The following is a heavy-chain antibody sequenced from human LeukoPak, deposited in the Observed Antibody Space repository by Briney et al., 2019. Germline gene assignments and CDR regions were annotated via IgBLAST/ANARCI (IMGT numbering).Heavy chain of an antibody. V-gene: IGHV4-59*08. D-gene: IGHD3-9*01. CDR3: ARWDTIADL. J-gene: IGHJ2*01. CDR2: IYYSGST. CDR1: GVSISSYY. Sequence: SGTLSLTCTVSGVSISSYYWSWIRQPPGKGLEWIGYIYYSGSTSYNPSLKSRVTISVDTSKNQFSLKLSSVTAADTAVYYCARWDTIADLWGRGTLVTVSS.